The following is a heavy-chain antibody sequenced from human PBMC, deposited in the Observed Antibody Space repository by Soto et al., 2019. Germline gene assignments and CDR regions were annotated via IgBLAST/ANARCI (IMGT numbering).Heavy chain of an antibody. D-gene: IGHD6-13*01. Sequence: QVQLQESGPGLVKPSETLSLSCAVSSGSIRSTNWWRWVREPPGKRMEWIGEIYHPGSAPYNPTLHGRLTMSVDQSKNRVSLRLKSVTAADSALYYCARLAAAGITAVYHFAYWGQGTLVTVSS. V-gene: IGHV4-4*02. CDR2: IYHPGSA. CDR3: ARLAAAGITAVYHFAY. CDR1: SGSIRSTNW. J-gene: IGHJ4*02.